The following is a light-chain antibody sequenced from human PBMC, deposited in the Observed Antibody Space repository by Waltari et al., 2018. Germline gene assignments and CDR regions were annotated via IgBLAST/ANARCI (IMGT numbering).Light chain of an antibody. J-gene: IGLJ1*01. CDR1: SSDVGSYTR. Sequence: QSALTQPPSVSGSPGQSVTISCTGTSSDVGSYTRVSWYQQPPGTAPRLLIYEVSNRPSGVPNRFSGSKSGNTASLTISGLQAEDEADYYCSSYTSSPDYVFGTGTKVTVL. V-gene: IGLV2-18*02. CDR2: EVS. CDR3: SSYTSSPDYV.